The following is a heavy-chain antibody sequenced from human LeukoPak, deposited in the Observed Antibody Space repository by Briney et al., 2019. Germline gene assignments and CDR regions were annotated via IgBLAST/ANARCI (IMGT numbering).Heavy chain of an antibody. Sequence: PGGSLRLSCAASGFIFSDAAMSWVRQASGKGLEWVGRIRSEANNYATAYAASVKGRFTISRDDSKNTASLQMNSLKTEDTAVYYCTNPSAGSWGQGTLVTVSS. J-gene: IGHJ5*02. CDR1: GFIFSDAA. V-gene: IGHV3-73*01. CDR2: IRSEANNYAT. CDR3: TNPSAGS.